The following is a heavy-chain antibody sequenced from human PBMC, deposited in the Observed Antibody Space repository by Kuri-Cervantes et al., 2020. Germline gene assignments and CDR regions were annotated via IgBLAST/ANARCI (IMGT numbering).Heavy chain of an antibody. D-gene: IGHD1-26*01. CDR3: ARVAVVGANDYYFDY. CDR2: SNAGNGNT. V-gene: IGHV1-3*02. J-gene: IGHJ4*02. Sequence: ASVKVSCKASGYTFTSYAMHWVRQAPGQRLEWMGWSNAGNGNTKYSQEFQGRVTITRDTSASTAYMELSSLRSEDMAVYYCARVAVVGANDYYFDYWGREPWSPSPQ. CDR1: GYTFTSYA.